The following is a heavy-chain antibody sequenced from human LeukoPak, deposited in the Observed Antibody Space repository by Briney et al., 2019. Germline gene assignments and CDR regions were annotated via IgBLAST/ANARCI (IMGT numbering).Heavy chain of an antibody. CDR1: GGSISSYY. J-gene: IGHJ4*02. V-gene: IGHV4-59*12. D-gene: IGHD6-19*01. Sequence: PSETLSLTCTVSGGSISSYYWSWIRQPPGKGLEWIGYIYYSGSTNYNPSLKSRVTISVDTSKNQFSLKLSSVTAADTAAYYCARGVAATDYWGQGTLVTVSS. CDR3: ARGVAATDY. CDR2: IYYSGST.